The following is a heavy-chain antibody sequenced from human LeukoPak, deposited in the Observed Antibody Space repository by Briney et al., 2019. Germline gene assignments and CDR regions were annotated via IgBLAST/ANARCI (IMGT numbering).Heavy chain of an antibody. Sequence: ASVKVSCKASGYTFTGYYMHWVRQAPGQGLEWMGWINPNSGGTNYAQKFQGRVTMTRDTSISTAYMELRRLRSDDTAVYYCARVYVWGSQIDYWGQGTLVTVSS. CDR3: ARVYVWGSQIDY. CDR2: INPNSGGT. D-gene: IGHD3-16*01. V-gene: IGHV1-2*02. J-gene: IGHJ4*02. CDR1: GYTFTGYY.